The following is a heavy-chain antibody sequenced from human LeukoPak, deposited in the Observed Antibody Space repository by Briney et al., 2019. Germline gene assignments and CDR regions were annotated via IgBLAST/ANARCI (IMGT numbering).Heavy chain of an antibody. D-gene: IGHD3-22*01. J-gene: IGHJ5*02. CDR2: IYHSGST. CDR3: ARGVIVVVITVYNWFDP. V-gene: IGHV4-38-2*02. CDR1: GYSISSGYY. Sequence: PSETLSLTCTVSGYSISSGYYWGWIRQPPGKGLEWIGSIYHSGSTYYNPSLKSRVTISVDTSKNQFSLKLSSVTAADTAVYYCARGVIVVVITVYNWFDPWGQGTLVTVSS.